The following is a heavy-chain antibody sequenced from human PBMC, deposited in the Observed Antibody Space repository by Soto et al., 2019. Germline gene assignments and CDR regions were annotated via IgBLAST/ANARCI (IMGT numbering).Heavy chain of an antibody. D-gene: IGHD3-16*02. CDR2: INPSGDST. V-gene: IGHV1-46*01. Sequence: AASVKVSCKASGDTFTSYYMHWVRQAPGQGLEWMGIINPSGDSTSYAQKFQGRVTMTRDTSTSTVYMELSSLRSEDTAVYYCARSYYDYVWGSYRSAHFDYWGQGTLVTVSS. CDR1: GDTFTSYY. J-gene: IGHJ4*02. CDR3: ARSYYDYVWGSYRSAHFDY.